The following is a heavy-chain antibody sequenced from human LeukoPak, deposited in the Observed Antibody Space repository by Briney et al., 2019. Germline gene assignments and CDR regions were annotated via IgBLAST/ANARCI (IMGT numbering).Heavy chain of an antibody. CDR2: INHSGST. D-gene: IGHD5-18*01. CDR3: ARGRGYSYGSYLYYFDY. Sequence: SETLSLTCAVYGGSFSGYYWSWIRQPPGKGLEWIGEINHSGSTNYNPSLKSRVTISVDTSKNQFSLKLSSVTAADTAVYYCARGRGYSYGSYLYYFDYWGQGTLVTVSS. CDR1: GGSFSGYY. J-gene: IGHJ4*02. V-gene: IGHV4-34*01.